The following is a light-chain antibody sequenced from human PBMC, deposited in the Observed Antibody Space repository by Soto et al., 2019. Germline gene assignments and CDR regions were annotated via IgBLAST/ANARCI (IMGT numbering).Light chain of an antibody. Sequence: EIALTQSPATLSVSPGERATLSCLASQSVSSYLAWYQQKPGQAPRLLIYDASNRATGIPARFSGSGSGTDFTLTISSLEPEDFAVYYCQQRSNWPWTFGQGTKVDIK. V-gene: IGKV3-11*01. J-gene: IGKJ1*01. CDR3: QQRSNWPWT. CDR2: DAS. CDR1: QSVSSY.